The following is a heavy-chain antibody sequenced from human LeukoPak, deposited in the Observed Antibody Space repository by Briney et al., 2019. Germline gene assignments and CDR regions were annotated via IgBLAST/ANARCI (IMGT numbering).Heavy chain of an antibody. CDR2: INHSGST. Sequence: PSETLSLTCAVYGGSFSGYYWSWLRQPPGKGLEWIGEINHSGSTNYNPSLKSRVTISVDTSKNQFSLKLSSVTAADTAVYYCARGRRVFWNPTRYYMDVWGKGTTVTVSS. D-gene: IGHD3-3*01. CDR1: GGSFSGYY. CDR3: ARGRRVFWNPTRYYMDV. J-gene: IGHJ6*03. V-gene: IGHV4-34*01.